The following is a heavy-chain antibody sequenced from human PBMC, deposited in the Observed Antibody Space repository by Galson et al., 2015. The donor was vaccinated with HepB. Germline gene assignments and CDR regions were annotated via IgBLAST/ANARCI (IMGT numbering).Heavy chain of an antibody. J-gene: IGHJ5*02. CDR1: GFTFSSYA. D-gene: IGHD2-15*01. CDR2: ISSNGGST. V-gene: IGHV3-64D*06. Sequence: SLRLSCAASGFTFSSYAMHWVRQAPGKGLEYVSAISSNGGSTYYADSVKGRFTISRDNSKNTLYLQMSSLRAEDTAVYYCVNSGYCSGGSCYSSGWFDPWGQGILVTVSS. CDR3: VNSGYCSGGSCYSSGWFDP.